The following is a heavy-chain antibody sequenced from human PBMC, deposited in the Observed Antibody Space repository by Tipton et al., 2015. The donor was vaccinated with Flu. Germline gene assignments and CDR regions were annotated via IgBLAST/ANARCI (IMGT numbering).Heavy chain of an antibody. V-gene: IGHV4-39*02. CDR3: AREGRTSSYTSTDFDC. CDR1: GGSISSSSYY. D-gene: IGHD6-13*01. CDR2: IYYSGST. J-gene: IGHJ4*02. Sequence: TLSLTCTVSGGSISSSSYYWGWIRQPPGKGLEWIGSIYYSGSTYYNPSLKSRVTISVDTSKNQFSLQLNSVTPEDTAVYYCAREGRTSSYTSTDFDCWGQGTLVTVSS.